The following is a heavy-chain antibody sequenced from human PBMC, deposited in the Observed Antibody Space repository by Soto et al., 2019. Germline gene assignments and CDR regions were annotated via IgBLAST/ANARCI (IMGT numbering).Heavy chain of an antibody. CDR3: GRVVIGHDNNEPIVYFFVH. V-gene: IGHV1-46*01. Sequence: QVQLSQFGAEVKKPGASVKVSCKASGYSFTNFHIHWVRQAPGQGLEWMGMIDPSGGITRDAQRLQGKIPMTGDASTSTVYMELRSLTSENTAVYYCGRVVIGHDNNEPIVYFFVHGGQGPLVTVPS. D-gene: IGHD2-15*01. CDR1: GYSFTNFH. J-gene: IGHJ4*02. CDR2: IDPSGGIT.